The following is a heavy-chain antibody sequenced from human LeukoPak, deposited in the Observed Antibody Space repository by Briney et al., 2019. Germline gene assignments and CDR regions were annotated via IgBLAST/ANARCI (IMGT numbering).Heavy chain of an antibody. CDR2: IYSGGST. J-gene: IGHJ4*02. D-gene: IGHD5-18*01. Sequence: GGSLRLSCAASGFTVSSNYMSWVRQAPGKGLEWVSVIYSGGSTYYADSVKGRFTISRDNSKNTLYLQMNSLRAEDTAVYYCASRGSTVSALVKMFPFDSWGQGTLVTVSS. V-gene: IGHV3-53*01. CDR1: GFTVSSNY. CDR3: ASRGSTVSALVKMFPFDS.